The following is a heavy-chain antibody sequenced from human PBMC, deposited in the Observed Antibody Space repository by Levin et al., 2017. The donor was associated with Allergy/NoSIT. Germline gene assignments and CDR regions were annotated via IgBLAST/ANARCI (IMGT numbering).Heavy chain of an antibody. CDR1: GFTFSSYW. V-gene: IGHV3-74*01. J-gene: IGHJ6*03. D-gene: IGHD5-18*01. CDR2: INSDGSST. CDR3: ARNVDTAMVRDYYYYYYMDV. Sequence: GESLKISCAASGFTFSSYWMHWVRQAPGKGLVWVSRINSDGSSTSYADSVKGRFTISRDNAKNTLYLQMNSLRAEDTAVYYCARNVDTAMVRDYYYYYYMDVWGKGTTVTVSS.